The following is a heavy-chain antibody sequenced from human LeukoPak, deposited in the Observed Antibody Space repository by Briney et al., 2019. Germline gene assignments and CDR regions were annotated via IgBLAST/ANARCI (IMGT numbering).Heavy chain of an antibody. V-gene: IGHV3-30*02. CDR2: IRYDGSNK. Sequence: GGSLRLSCAASGFIFSTYGMHWVRQAPGKGLEWVAFIRYDGSNKYYAEFVKGRFTISRDNSKNTLYLQMNSLRAEDTAVYYCAKGAYSGYDAGIIDYWGQGTLVTVSS. CDR3: AKGAYSGYDAGIIDY. D-gene: IGHD5-12*01. J-gene: IGHJ4*02. CDR1: GFIFSTYG.